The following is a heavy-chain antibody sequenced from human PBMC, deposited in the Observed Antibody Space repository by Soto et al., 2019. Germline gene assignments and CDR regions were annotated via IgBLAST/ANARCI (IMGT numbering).Heavy chain of an antibody. CDR2: ISGSGGST. D-gene: IGHD2-2*01. CDR3: AKEGGDIVVVPADTVIYYYMDV. V-gene: IGHV3-23*01. J-gene: IGHJ6*03. Sequence: GGSLRLSCAASGFTFSSYAMSWVRQAPGKGLEWVSAISGSGGSTYYADSVKGRFTISRDNSKNTLYLQMNSLRAEDTAVYYCAKEGGDIVVVPADTVIYYYMDVWGKGTTVTVSS. CDR1: GFTFSSYA.